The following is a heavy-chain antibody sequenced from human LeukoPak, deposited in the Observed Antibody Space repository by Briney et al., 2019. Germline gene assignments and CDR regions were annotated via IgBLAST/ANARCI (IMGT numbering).Heavy chain of an antibody. J-gene: IGHJ4*02. CDR1: GYTFTGYY. Sequence: ASAKVSCKASGYTFTGYYMHWVRQAPGQGLEWMGWINTNSGGTNYAQKFQGRVTMTRDTSISTAYMELSRLRSDDTAVYYCARDLPGFTIYDYVWGSYRPFDYWGQGTLVTVSS. CDR2: INTNSGGT. CDR3: ARDLPGFTIYDYVWGSYRPFDY. D-gene: IGHD3-16*02. V-gene: IGHV1-2*02.